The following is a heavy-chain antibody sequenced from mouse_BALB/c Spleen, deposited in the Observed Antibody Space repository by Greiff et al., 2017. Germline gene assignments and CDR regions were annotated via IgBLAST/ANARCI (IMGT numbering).Heavy chain of an antibody. CDR2: IDPENGDT. CDR3: NAGITTVHYYAMGY. D-gene: IGHD1-1*01. J-gene: IGHJ4*01. V-gene: IGHV14-4*02. Sequence: VQLQQSGAELVRSGASVKLSCTASGFNIKDYYMHWVKQRPEQGLEWIGWIDPENGDTEYAPKFQGKATMTADTSSNTAYLQLSSLTSEDTAVYYCNAGITTVHYYAMGYRGQGTSVTVSS. CDR1: GFNIKDYY.